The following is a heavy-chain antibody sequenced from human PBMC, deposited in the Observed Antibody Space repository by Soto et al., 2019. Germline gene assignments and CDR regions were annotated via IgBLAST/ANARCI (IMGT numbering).Heavy chain of an antibody. CDR2: MYNTGST. CDR3: ARDLWGYCGADCNTRDV. D-gene: IGHD2-21*02. CDR1: GGSISSYY. Sequence: SETLSLTCTVSGGSISSYYWSWIRQPPGKGLEWIGYMYNTGSTIYNPSLKSRVTISVDTSKNQFSLKLNSVTAADTAVYYCARDLWGYCGADCNTRDVWGQGTTVTVS. V-gene: IGHV4-59*01. J-gene: IGHJ6*02.